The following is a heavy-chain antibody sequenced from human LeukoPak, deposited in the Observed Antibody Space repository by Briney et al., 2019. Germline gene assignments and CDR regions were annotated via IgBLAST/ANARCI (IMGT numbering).Heavy chain of an antibody. CDR3: ARLYSSSWYLHWFDP. V-gene: IGHV4-39*07. CDR2: IYYSGST. J-gene: IGHJ5*02. Sequence: RASETLSLTCTVSDGSISSSSYYWGWIRQPPGKGLEWIGSIYYSGSTYYNPSLKSRVTISVDTSKNQFSLKLSSVTAADTAVYYCARLYSSSWYLHWFDPWGQGTLVTVSS. D-gene: IGHD6-13*01. CDR1: DGSISSSSYY.